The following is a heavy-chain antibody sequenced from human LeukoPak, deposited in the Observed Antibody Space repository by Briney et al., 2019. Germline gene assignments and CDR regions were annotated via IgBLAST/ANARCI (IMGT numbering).Heavy chain of an antibody. J-gene: IGHJ4*02. CDR2: INPAGSET. D-gene: IGHD2-15*01. CDR3: AGFGYVAAVDV. V-gene: IGHV3-7*01. CDR1: GFSFSAYW. Sequence: PGGSLRFSCAASGFSFSAYWMTWVRQAPGTGLEWVANINPAGSETYYVDPVKGRFSISRDNAKNLVYLQMNSLRAEDTAVYHCAGFGYVAAVDVWGQGTPVTVSS.